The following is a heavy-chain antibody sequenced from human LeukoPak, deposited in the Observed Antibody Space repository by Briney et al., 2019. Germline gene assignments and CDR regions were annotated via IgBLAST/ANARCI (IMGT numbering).Heavy chain of an antibody. J-gene: IGHJ4*02. V-gene: IGHV1-69*13. Sequence: SVKVSCKASGYTFTSYGISWVRQAPGQGLEWMGGIIPIFGTANYAQKFQGRVTITADESTSTAYMELSSLRSEDTAVYYCARELGYCSSTSSPCWDYWGQGTLVTVSS. D-gene: IGHD2-2*01. CDR2: IIPIFGTA. CDR1: GYTFTSYG. CDR3: ARELGYCSSTSSPCWDY.